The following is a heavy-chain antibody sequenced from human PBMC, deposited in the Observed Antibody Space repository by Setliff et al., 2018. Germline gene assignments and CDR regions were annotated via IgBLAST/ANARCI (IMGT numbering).Heavy chain of an antibody. CDR2: ISSSGSYT. D-gene: IGHD3-22*01. V-gene: IGHV3-21*06. Sequence: GGSLRLSCAASGFTFRSYSMTWVRQAPGKGLEWVSGISSSGSYTYHAASVKGRFTISRDNANNSLFLQMDTLRPEDTAVYYCARDNYYDSTQDAFDIWGQGTMVTVSS. J-gene: IGHJ3*02. CDR1: GFTFRSYS. CDR3: ARDNYYDSTQDAFDI.